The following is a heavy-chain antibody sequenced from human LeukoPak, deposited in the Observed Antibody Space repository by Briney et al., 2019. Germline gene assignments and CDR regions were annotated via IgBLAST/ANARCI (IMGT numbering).Heavy chain of an antibody. Sequence: PGGSLRLSSAASGFTFSNAWMSWVRQAPGKGLEWVGRIKSKTDGGTTDYAAPVKGRFTISRDDSKNTLYLQMNSLKTEDTAVYYCTTVQGQWLVLRYWGQGTLVTVSS. V-gene: IGHV3-15*01. CDR3: TTVQGQWLVLRY. CDR2: IKSKTDGGTT. J-gene: IGHJ4*02. D-gene: IGHD6-19*01. CDR1: GFTFSNAW.